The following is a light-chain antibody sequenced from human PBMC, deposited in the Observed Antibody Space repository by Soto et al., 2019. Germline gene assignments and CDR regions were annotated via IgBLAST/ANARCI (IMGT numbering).Light chain of an antibody. CDR3: LQHNSFPLT. Sequence: DIQMTQSPSSLSASVGDRVTITCRASQAIRNFLGWYQQKPGEAPKRLIYAASSLQRGVPSRFSGSGSGTEFTLTISSLQHEDFETYYCLQHNSFPLTLGGGTKVDLK. CDR2: AAS. V-gene: IGKV1-17*01. CDR1: QAIRNF. J-gene: IGKJ4*01.